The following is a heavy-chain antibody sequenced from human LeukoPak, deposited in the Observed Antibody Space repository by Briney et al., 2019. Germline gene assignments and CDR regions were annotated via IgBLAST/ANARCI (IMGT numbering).Heavy chain of an antibody. CDR2: INHSGST. J-gene: IGHJ4*02. D-gene: IGHD3-16*01. Sequence: SETLSLTCAVYGGSFSGYYWSWIRQPPGKGLEWIGEINHSGSTYYNPSLKSRVTISVDRSKNQFSLKLSSVTAADTAVYYCAREGGFFDYWGQGTLVTVSS. V-gene: IGHV4-34*01. CDR3: AREGGFFDY. CDR1: GGSFSGYY.